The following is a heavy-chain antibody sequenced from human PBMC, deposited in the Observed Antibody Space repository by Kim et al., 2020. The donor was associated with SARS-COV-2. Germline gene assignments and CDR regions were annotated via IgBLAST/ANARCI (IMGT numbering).Heavy chain of an antibody. CDR3: VRGYAGGAFDL. CDR2: INRNSDST. CDR1: GFTFDDYG. D-gene: IGHD3-16*01. Sequence: GGSLRLSCAASGFTFDDYGMSWVRQAPGKWLEWVSGINRNSDSTGYADSVKGRFTISRDNAKNSLFLQMNRPRAEDTALYHCVRGYAGGAFDLWGQGTL. V-gene: IGHV3-20*01. J-gene: IGHJ4*02.